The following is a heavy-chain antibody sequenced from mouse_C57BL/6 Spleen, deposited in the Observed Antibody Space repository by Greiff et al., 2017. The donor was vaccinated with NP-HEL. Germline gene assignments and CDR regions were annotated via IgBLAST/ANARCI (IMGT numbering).Heavy chain of an antibody. CDR3: TRAGTEVYYFDY. D-gene: IGHD4-1*01. CDR2: IDPETGGT. V-gene: IGHV1-15*01. J-gene: IGHJ2*01. CDR1: GYTFTDYE. Sequence: VQLQESGAELVRPGASVTLSCKASGYTFTDYEMHWVKQTPVHGLEWIGAIDPETGGTAYNQKFKGKAILTADKSSSTAYMELRSLTSEDSAVYYCTRAGTEVYYFDYWGQGTTLTVSS.